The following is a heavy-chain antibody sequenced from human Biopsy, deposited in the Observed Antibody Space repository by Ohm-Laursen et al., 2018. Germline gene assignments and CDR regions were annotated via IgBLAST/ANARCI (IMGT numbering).Heavy chain of an antibody. CDR1: GYTLTELS. D-gene: IGHD1-1*01. CDR2: FAPENGKT. V-gene: IGHV1-24*01. CDR3: AADINVWNVNY. J-gene: IGHJ4*02. Sequence: ASVKVSCKASGYTLTELSMHWVRQAPGKGLEWMGGFAPENGKTVYAQNFQARVSMTEDTSTDTAYMELRSLRSEDTAVYYCAADINVWNVNYWGQGTQVTVSS.